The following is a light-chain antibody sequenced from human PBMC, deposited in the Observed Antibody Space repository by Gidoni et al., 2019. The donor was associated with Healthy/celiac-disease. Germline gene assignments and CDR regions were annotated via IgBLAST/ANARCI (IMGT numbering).Light chain of an antibody. Sequence: IFLTPSPASLPFSLGERATINCKSSQSVLYSSNNKMYLAWYQKKPRQPPRLVIYWASTRESGVPDRFSGSGSGTDFTLTISSLQAEDVAVYYCQQYYSAPITFGQGTRLEIK. CDR1: QSVLYSSNNKMY. V-gene: IGKV4-1*01. CDR2: WAS. J-gene: IGKJ5*01. CDR3: QQYYSAPIT.